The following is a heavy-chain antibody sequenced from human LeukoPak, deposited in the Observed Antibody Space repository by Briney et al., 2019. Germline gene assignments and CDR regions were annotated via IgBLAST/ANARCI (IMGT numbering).Heavy chain of an antibody. J-gene: IGHJ4*02. CDR2: ISYDGSNK. CDR1: GFTFSSYA. Sequence: GGSLRLSCAASGFTFSSYAMHWVRQAPGKGLEWVAVISYDGSNKYYADSVKGRFTISRDNSKNTLYLQMNSLRAEDTAVYYCARDGDIMSWDYWGQGTLVTVSS. V-gene: IGHV3-30-3*01. D-gene: IGHD5-12*01. CDR3: ARDGDIMSWDY.